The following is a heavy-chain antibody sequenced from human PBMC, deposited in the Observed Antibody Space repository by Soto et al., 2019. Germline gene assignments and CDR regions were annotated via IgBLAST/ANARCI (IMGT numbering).Heavy chain of an antibody. Sequence: PSETLSLTCAVSGGSISSSNWWSWVRQPPGKGLEWIGEIYHSGSTNYNPSLKSRVTISVDKSKNQFSLKLSSVTAADTAAYYCARVGSSGWYFDYWGQGTLVTVSS. V-gene: IGHV4-4*02. CDR3: ARVGSSGWYFDY. J-gene: IGHJ4*02. D-gene: IGHD6-19*01. CDR2: IYHSGST. CDR1: GGSISSSNW.